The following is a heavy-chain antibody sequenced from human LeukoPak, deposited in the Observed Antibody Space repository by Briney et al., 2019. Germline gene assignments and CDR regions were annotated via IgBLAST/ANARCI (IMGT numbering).Heavy chain of an antibody. CDR1: GGSISSYY. D-gene: IGHD2-2*01. J-gene: IGHJ3*02. CDR2: IYTSGST. V-gene: IGHV4-4*07. CDR3: ARDPNPALVAFDI. Sequence: PSETLSLTCTVSGGSISSYYWSWIRQPAGKGLEWVGRIYTSGSTNYNPSLKSRVTMSVDTSKNQFSLKLSSETAADTAVYYCARDPNPALVAFDIWGQGTMVTVSS.